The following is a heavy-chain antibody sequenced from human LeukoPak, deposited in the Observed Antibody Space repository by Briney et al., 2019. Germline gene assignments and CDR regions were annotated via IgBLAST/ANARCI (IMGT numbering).Heavy chain of an antibody. CDR2: ISYDGSNK. D-gene: IGHD3-3*01. CDR3: ARDGRLGGVAIKGFDY. Sequence: GGSLRLSCAASGFTFSNAYMNWVRQAPGKGLEWVAVISYDGSNKYYADSVKGRFTISRDNSKNTLYLQMNSLRAEDTAVYYCARDGRLGGVAIKGFDYWGQGTLVTVSS. V-gene: IGHV3-30*03. J-gene: IGHJ4*02. CDR1: GFTFSNAY.